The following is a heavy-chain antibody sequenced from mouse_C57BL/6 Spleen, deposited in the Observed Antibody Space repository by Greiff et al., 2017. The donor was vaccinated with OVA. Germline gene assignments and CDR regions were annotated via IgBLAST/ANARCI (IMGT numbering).Heavy chain of an antibody. CDR2: IDPSDSYT. CDR1: GYTFTSYW. Sequence: QQSCKASGYTFTSYWMQWVKQRPGQGLEWIGEIDPSDSYTNYNQKFKGKATLTVDTSSSTAYMQLSSLTSEDSAVYYCARRDYDRDPWFAYWGQGTLVTVSA. D-gene: IGHD2-4*01. CDR3: ARRDYDRDPWFAY. V-gene: IGHV1-50*01. J-gene: IGHJ3*01.